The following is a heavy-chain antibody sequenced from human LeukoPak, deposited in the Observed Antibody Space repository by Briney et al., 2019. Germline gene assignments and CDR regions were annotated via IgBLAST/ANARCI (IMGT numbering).Heavy chain of an antibody. D-gene: IGHD3-22*01. J-gene: IGHJ4*02. Sequence: SETLSLTCTVSGGSITSRNYCWGWIRQPPGKGLEWIGGIYYTGSTYYNPSLKSRVTISIDTSKNLFSLRLSSVTASHTAVYFCARHPPLDYYDSSGYYFYFWGQGTLVTVSS. CDR1: GGSITSRNYC. V-gene: IGHV4-39*01. CDR3: ARHPPLDYYDSSGYYFYF. CDR2: IYYTGST.